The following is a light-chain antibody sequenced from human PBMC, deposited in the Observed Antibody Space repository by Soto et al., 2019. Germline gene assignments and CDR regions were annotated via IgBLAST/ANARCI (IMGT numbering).Light chain of an antibody. Sequence: EVVLTQSPASVSVSPGGRAILSCRASQTVSNLLAWYQQRPGQPPRLLVYGTSKRAPGVPARFIGSGSGTAFTLTIDYLEPEDFAFYYCQIRSDGRWTFGQGTKVDIK. CDR2: GTS. CDR3: QIRSDGRWT. J-gene: IGKJ1*01. CDR1: QTVSNL. V-gene: IGKV3-11*01.